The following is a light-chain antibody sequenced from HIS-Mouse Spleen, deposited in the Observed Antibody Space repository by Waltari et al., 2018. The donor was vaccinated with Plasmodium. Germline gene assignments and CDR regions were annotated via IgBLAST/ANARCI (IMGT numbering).Light chain of an antibody. J-gene: IGLJ3*02. CDR2: EDS. Sequence: SYDLTQPPSVSVSPGQTARITSSGAALTKKYAYLYQQKSGQAPVLVIYEDSKRPSGIPERFSGSSSGTMATLTISGAQVEDEADYYCYSTDSSGNHRVFGGGTKLTVL. CDR1: ALTKKY. CDR3: YSTDSSGNHRV. V-gene: IGLV3-10*01.